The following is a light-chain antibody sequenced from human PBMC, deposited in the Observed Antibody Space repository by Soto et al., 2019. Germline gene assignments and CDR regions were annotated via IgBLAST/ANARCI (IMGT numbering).Light chain of an antibody. V-gene: IGKV3-15*01. CDR3: QKYNNWPRT. J-gene: IGKJ1*01. CDR2: GAS. Sequence: EVVMTHSPATLSVSPGEPATLSCRASHSVRRDSAWYHQKPGQAPRLLIYGASTRATGIPDRFSGSGSGTEFTLTINILQSEEFAVYYCQKYNNWPRTCGQVTKVDI. CDR1: HSVRRD.